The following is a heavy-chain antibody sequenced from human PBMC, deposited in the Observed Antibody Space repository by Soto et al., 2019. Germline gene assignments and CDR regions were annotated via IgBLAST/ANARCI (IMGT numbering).Heavy chain of an antibody. D-gene: IGHD6-13*01. V-gene: IGHV4-30-4*01. Sequence: TSETLSLTCTVSGGSISSGDYYWSWIRQPPGKGLEWIGYIYYSGSTYYNPSLKSRVTISVDTSKNQFSLKLSSVTAADTAVYYCARVVGIAAAGIYYYYYGMDVWGQGTKVTVSS. CDR3: ARVVGIAAAGIYYYYYGMDV. CDR1: GGSISSGDYY. CDR2: IYYSGST. J-gene: IGHJ6*02.